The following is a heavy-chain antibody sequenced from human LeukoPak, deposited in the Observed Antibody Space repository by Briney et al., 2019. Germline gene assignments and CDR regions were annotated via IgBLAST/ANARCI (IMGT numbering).Heavy chain of an antibody. J-gene: IGHJ5*02. CDR3: ARGQGATVPQVGKNWFDP. Sequence: PSETLSLTCAVYGGSVNGYYWSWIRQPPGKALEWIGEIKHDGSTKYNSSLKSRVTISIDTSKNQFSLKLSSVTVADTAIYYCARGQGATVPQVGKNWFDPWGQGTRVTVSS. V-gene: IGHV4-34*01. CDR2: IKHDGST. CDR1: GGSVNGYY. D-gene: IGHD1-26*01.